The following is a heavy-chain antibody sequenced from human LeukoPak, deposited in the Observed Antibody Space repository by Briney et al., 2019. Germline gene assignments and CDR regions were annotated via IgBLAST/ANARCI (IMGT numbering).Heavy chain of an antibody. Sequence: GGSLRLSCAASGFTFSMYAMSWVRQAPGKGLGWVSVISVDGGGTYYADSVKGRFTISRDNSKSTLYLQMNSLRAEDTAVYYCAKDSVGVAGPDYWGQGSLVTVSS. CDR2: ISVDGGGT. D-gene: IGHD6-19*01. J-gene: IGHJ4*02. V-gene: IGHV3-23*01. CDR1: GFTFSMYA. CDR3: AKDSVGVAGPDY.